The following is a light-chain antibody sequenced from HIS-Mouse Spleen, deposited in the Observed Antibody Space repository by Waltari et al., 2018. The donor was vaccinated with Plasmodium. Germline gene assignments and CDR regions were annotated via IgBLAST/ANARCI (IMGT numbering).Light chain of an antibody. CDR2: GAS. J-gene: IGKJ1*01. CDR1: QSVSSSY. V-gene: IGKV3-20*01. Sequence: EIVLTQSPGTLSLSPGERATLSCRASQSVSSSYLAWYQQKPGQAPRRLSYGASSRATGSPDRFSGSGSGTDFTLTISRLEPEDFAVYYCQQYGSSPWTFGQGTKVEIK. CDR3: QQYGSSPWT.